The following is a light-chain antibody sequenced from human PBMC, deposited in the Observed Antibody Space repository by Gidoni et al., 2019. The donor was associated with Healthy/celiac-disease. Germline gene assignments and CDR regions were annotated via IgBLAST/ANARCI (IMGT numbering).Light chain of an antibody. J-gene: IGLJ2*01. CDR3: CSYAGSSTFHVV. V-gene: IGLV2-23*02. CDR1: SGDVGSYNF. Sequence: QSALTQPASVSGSPGQSIPISCTGSSGDVGSYNFVSWYQQHPGKAPKLMIYEVTKRPSGVSNRFSGSKSVNTASLTISGLQAEDEADYYCCSYAGSSTFHVVFGGGTKLTVL. CDR2: EVT.